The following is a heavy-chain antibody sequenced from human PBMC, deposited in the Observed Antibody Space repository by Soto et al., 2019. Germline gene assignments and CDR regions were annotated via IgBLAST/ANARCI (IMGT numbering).Heavy chain of an antibody. V-gene: IGHV2-5*01. J-gene: IGHJ5*01. D-gene: IGHD6-13*01. Sequence: SGPTLVNPTQTLTLTCTFSGFSLSTSGVGVGWIRQPPGKALEWLALIYWNDDKRYSPSLKSRLTNTKDTSKNQVVLTMTNMDPVDTATYYCAHKAIAAAGRGWLAPWAQGSLVIGS. CDR2: IYWNDDK. CDR1: GFSLSTSGVG. CDR3: AHKAIAAAGRGWLAP.